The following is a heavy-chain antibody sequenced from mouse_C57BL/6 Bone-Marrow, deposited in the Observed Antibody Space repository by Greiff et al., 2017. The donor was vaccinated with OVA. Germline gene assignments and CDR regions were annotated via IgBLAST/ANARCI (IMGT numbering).Heavy chain of an antibody. J-gene: IGHJ3*01. CDR3: VRDDYDAFAY. V-gene: IGHV10-3*01. D-gene: IGHD2-4*01. Sequence: EVQLVESGGGLVQPKGSLKLSCAASGFTFSTYAMHWVRQAPGKGLEWVARIRSKSSNTATYYADSVKDSFTISRNDSQSMLYLQMNDLKTEDTAMYYCVRDDYDAFAYWGQGTLVTVSA. CDR2: IRSKSSNTAT. CDR1: GFTFSTYA.